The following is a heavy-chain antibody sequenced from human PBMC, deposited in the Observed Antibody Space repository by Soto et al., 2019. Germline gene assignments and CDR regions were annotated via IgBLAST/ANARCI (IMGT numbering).Heavy chain of an antibody. CDR1: GYSFTSYW. D-gene: IGHD6-19*01. V-gene: IGHV5-51*01. Sequence: PGESLKISCKGSGYSFTSYWIGWVRQMPGKGLKRMGIIYPGDSDTRYSPSFQGLVTISADKSITTTYMQWSSLKASDTAIYYCARLFDTSGWYDYWGQGTLVTVSS. CDR2: IYPGDSDT. J-gene: IGHJ4*02. CDR3: ARLFDTSGWYDY.